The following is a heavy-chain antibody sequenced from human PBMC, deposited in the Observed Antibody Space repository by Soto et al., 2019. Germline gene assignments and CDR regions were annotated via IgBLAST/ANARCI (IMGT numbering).Heavy chain of an antibody. Sequence: QLQLQESGPGLVKPSETLSLTCSVSGDSINSDKYYWGWIRQPPGKGLEWIGSIYFRGNTYYNPSLQTRVTISLDKSKSQFSLTLNSVTAAASAVYFCARLEGLATISYYFDFWGQGALVTVSS. CDR2: IYFRGNT. J-gene: IGHJ4*02. V-gene: IGHV4-39*01. D-gene: IGHD3-9*01. CDR3: ARLEGLATISYYFDF. CDR1: GDSINSDKYY.